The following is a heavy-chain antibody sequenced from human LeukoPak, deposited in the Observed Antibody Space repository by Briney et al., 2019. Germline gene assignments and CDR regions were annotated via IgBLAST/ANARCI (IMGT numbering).Heavy chain of an antibody. J-gene: IGHJ4*02. V-gene: IGHV3-30-3*01. Sequence: GRSLRLSCAASGFTFSSNAIHWVRQAPGKGLEWVAEISYDGGNTYYADSVEGRFTISRDNSKNTLYLQMNSLRAEDTAVYYCAKEGTGIHFDYWGQGTLVTVSS. D-gene: IGHD1-1*01. CDR1: GFTFSSNA. CDR3: AKEGTGIHFDY. CDR2: ISYDGGNT.